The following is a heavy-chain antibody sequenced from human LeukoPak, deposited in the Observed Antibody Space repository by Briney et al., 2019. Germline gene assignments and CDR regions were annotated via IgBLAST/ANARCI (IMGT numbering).Heavy chain of an antibody. CDR1: GGSINSYF. CDR2: LYYSGSA. D-gene: IGHD3-3*01. Sequence: KPSETLSLTCSVSGGSINSYFWNWIRQPPGKGLEWIGYLYYSGSADYNPSPKSRVTISGDTSKNKFSLKLSSVTAADTAVYYCAKDAIRSQAAGYYYYYMDVWGKGTTVTVSS. J-gene: IGHJ6*03. V-gene: IGHV4-59*01. CDR3: AKDAIRSQAAGYYYYYMDV.